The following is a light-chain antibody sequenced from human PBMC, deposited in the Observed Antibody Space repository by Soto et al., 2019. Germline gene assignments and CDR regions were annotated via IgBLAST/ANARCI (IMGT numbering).Light chain of an antibody. CDR1: SSDIGGYNF. CDR3: TSWTTSTTMI. CDR2: DVN. V-gene: IGLV2-14*03. Sequence: QSVLTQPASVSGSPGQWITISCTGTSSDIGGYNFVSWYQQHPGKAPKLMLYDVNIRPSGVSNRFSGSKSGNTASLTISGLQAEDEADYYCTSWTTSTTMIFGGGTKLTVL. J-gene: IGLJ2*01.